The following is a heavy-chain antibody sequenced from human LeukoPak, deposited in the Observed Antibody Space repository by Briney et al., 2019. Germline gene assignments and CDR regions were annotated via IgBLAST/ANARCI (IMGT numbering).Heavy chain of an antibody. D-gene: IGHD2-2*01. CDR2: IYYSGST. Sequence: SQPLSLTCTVSGGSISSGGYYWSWIRQHPGKGLEWIGYIYYSGSTYYNPSLKSRVTISVDTSKNQFSLKLSSVTAADTAVEYCARGGYCSSTSCPGDYWGQGTLVTVSS. J-gene: IGHJ4*02. CDR1: GGSISSGGYY. CDR3: ARGGYCSSTSCPGDY. V-gene: IGHV4-31*03.